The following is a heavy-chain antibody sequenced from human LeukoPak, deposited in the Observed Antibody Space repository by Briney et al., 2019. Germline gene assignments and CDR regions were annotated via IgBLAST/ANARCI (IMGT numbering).Heavy chain of an antibody. J-gene: IGHJ5*02. CDR2: IIPIFGTA. D-gene: IGHD2-2*02. CDR1: GGTFSSYA. V-gene: IGHV1-69*05. Sequence: GSSVKVSCKASGGTFSSYAISWVRQAPGQGLEWMGGIIPIFGTANYAQKFQGRVTITTDESTSTAYMELSSLRSEDTAVYYCARDRPGYCSSTSCCTGNNWFDPWGQGTLVTVSS. CDR3: ARDRPGYCSSTSCCTGNNWFDP.